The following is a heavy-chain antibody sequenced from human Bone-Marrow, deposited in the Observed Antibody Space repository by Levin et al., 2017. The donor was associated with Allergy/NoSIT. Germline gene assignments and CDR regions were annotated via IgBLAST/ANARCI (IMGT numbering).Heavy chain of an antibody. Sequence: SQTLSLTCAVSGGSISSSNWWSWVRQPPGKGLEWIGEIYHSGSTNYNPSLKSRVTISVDKSKNQFSLKLSSVTAADTAVYYCARLGLGTSSGWYPPLRVLFDYWGQGTLVTVSS. V-gene: IGHV4-4*02. D-gene: IGHD6-19*01. CDR1: GGSISSSNW. CDR2: IYHSGST. J-gene: IGHJ4*02. CDR3: ARLGLGTSSGWYPPLRVLFDY.